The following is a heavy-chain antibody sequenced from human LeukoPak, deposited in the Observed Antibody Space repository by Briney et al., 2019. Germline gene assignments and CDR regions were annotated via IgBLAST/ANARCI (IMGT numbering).Heavy chain of an antibody. CDR2: IYYSGST. V-gene: IGHV4-59*12. J-gene: IGHJ5*02. D-gene: IGHD1-26*01. CDR3: AREDSGSYYPNWFDP. Sequence: PSETLSLTCTVSGGSISSYYWSWIRQPPGRGLEWLGYIYYSGSTNYNPSLKSRVTISVDTSKNQFSLKLSSVTAADTAVYYCAREDSGSYYPNWFDPWGQGTLVTVSS. CDR1: GGSISSYY.